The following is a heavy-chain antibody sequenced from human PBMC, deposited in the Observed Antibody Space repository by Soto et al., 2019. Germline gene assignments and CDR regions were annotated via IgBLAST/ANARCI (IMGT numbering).Heavy chain of an antibody. D-gene: IGHD6-13*01. CDR1: GGSISSGGYY. J-gene: IGHJ6*02. CDR3: ARHAQQLDYYYYGMDV. V-gene: IGHV4-39*01. Sequence: SETLSLTCAVSGGSISSGGYYWGWIRQPPGKGLEWIGSIYYSGSTYYNPSLKSRVTISVDTSKNQFSLKLSSVTAADTAVYYCARHAQQLDYYYYGMDVWGQGTTVTVSS. CDR2: IYYSGST.